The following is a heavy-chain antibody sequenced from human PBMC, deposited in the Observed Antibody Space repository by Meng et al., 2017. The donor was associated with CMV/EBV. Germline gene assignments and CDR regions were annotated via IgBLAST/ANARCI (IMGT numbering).Heavy chain of an antibody. CDR3: ARDFQPKYYYYGMDV. CDR2: IIPIFGTA. J-gene: IGHJ6*02. CDR1: GGTFSSYA. V-gene: IGHV1-69*05. D-gene: IGHD1-14*01. Sequence: SMKVSCKASGGTFSSYAISWVRQAPGQGLEWMGGIIPIFGTANYAQKFQGRVTITTDESTSTAYMELSSLRSEDTAVYYCARDFQPKYYYYGMDVWGQGTTVTVSS.